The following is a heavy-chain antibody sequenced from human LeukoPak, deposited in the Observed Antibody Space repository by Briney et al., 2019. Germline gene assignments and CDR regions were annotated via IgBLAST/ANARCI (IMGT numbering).Heavy chain of an antibody. CDR2: IQRKIDGGTT. J-gene: IGHJ4*02. CDR3: TTEREGGPDY. Sequence: GVTVRLSCAASGFTFSNAWMSWVRQVPGKGLEWVGRIQRKIDGGTTDYAAPVKGRYTISRDDSKNTLYLQLNSLKTEDTAVYYCTTEREGGPDYWGQGTLVTVSS. D-gene: IGHD3-16*01. V-gene: IGHV3-15*01. CDR1: GFTFSNAW.